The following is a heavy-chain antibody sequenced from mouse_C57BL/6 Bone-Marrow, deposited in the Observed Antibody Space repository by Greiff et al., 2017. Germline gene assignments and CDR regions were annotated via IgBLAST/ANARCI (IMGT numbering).Heavy chain of an antibody. J-gene: IGHJ4*01. Sequence: VQLQESGAELVRPGTSVKMSCKASGYTFTNYWIGWAKQRPGHGLEWIGDIYPGGGCTNYNEKFKGQATLTADQSSSTAYMQLSSLTSDDAAIYYCARRRPHYYAMDYWGQGTTLTVSS. CDR3: ARRRPHYYAMDY. CDR1: GYTFTNYW. CDR2: IYPGGGCT. V-gene: IGHV1-63*01.